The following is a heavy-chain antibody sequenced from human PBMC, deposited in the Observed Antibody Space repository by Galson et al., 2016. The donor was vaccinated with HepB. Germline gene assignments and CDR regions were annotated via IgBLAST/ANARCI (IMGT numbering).Heavy chain of an antibody. J-gene: IGHJ4*02. D-gene: IGHD2-2*01. V-gene: IGHV3-30*18. Sequence: SLRLSCAASGFTFSTYGMHWVRQAPGKGLEWVAVISYDGTNKYYAVSLKGRFTISRDNSKNTLYLQMNSLRAEDTAVYYCAKDAILACGTGCYADYWGQGTLVTVSS. CDR2: ISYDGTNK. CDR3: AKDAILACGTGCYADY. CDR1: GFTFSTYG.